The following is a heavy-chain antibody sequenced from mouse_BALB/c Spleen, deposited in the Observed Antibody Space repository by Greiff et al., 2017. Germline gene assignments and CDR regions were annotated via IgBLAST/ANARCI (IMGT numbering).Heavy chain of an antibody. D-gene: IGHD1-1*01. V-gene: IGHV1-84*02. J-gene: IGHJ4*01. CDR1: GYTFTDYY. CDR2: IYPGSGNT. CDR3: AREGDYYGSSYDAMDY. Sequence: QVQLKESGPELVKPGASVKISCKASGYTFTDYYINWVKQKPGQGLEWIGWIYPGSGNTKYNEKFKGKATLTVDTSSSTAYMQLSSLTSEDTAVYFCAREGDYYGSSYDAMDYWGQGTSVTVSS.